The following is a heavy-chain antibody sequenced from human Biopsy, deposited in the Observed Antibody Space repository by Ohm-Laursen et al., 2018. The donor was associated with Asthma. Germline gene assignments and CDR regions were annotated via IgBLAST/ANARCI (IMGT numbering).Heavy chain of an antibody. V-gene: IGHV1-69*01. CDR3: ARKAGSCISRACYSLDF. Sequence: VSSVKVSCKSLGGTFNTYVIGWVRQAPGQGLEWMGGINSVFGTTTYPQKFQARVTITADDSTSTVYMELSSLRSEDTAVYYCARKAGSCISRACYSLDFWGQGTLVTVSS. CDR1: GGTFNTYV. CDR2: INSVFGTT. J-gene: IGHJ4*02. D-gene: IGHD2-15*01.